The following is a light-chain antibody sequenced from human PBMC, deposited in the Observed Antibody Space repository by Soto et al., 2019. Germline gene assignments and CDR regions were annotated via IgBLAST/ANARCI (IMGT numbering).Light chain of an antibody. CDR1: QSVSNRY. J-gene: IGKJ1*01. CDR2: GAS. Sequence: NVLTQSPGTLSLSAGERATLSCWASQSVSNRYLAWYQQKPGQAPRLLIYGASSRATGIPDRFSGSGSGTDFTLTISRLEPEDFAVYYCQQYDRSWTFGQGTKV. V-gene: IGKV3-20*01. CDR3: QQYDRSWT.